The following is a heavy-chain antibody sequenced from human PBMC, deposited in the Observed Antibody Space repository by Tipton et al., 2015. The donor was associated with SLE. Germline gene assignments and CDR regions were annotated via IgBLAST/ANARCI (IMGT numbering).Heavy chain of an antibody. CDR3: SRGTYYYDSSGPSQY. CDR2: IRSKANSYAT. V-gene: IGHV3-73*01. CDR1: GFTFSGSG. J-gene: IGHJ4*02. Sequence: SLRLSCAASGFTFSGSGMHWVRQASGRGLEWVGRIRSKANSYATAYAASVKGRFTISRDDSKNTAYLQMNSLKTEDTAVYYCSRGTYYYDSSGPSQYWGQGTLVTVSS. D-gene: IGHD3-22*01.